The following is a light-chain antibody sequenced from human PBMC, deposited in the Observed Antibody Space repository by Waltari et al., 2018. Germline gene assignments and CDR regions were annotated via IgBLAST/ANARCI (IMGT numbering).Light chain of an antibody. CDR1: QSLVHSDGNTY. Sequence: DVVMTQSPLSLPVTLGQPASISCRSSQSLVHSDGNTYLNWFQQRPGQSPRRLFYRVSNRDSGVPDRFSGSGSGTDFTLKISWVEAEDVGVYYCMQGTHRPWTFGQGTKVEIK. J-gene: IGKJ1*01. V-gene: IGKV2-30*02. CDR3: MQGTHRPWT. CDR2: RVS.